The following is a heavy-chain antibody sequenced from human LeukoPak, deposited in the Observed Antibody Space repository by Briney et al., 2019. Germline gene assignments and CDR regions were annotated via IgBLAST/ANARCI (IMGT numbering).Heavy chain of an antibody. V-gene: IGHV3-30*04. Sequence: GGSLRLSCAASGFIFSSYAMSWVRQAPGKGLEWVAVISYDGSNKYYADSVKGRFTISRDNSKNTLYLQMNSLRAEDTAVYYCARAYGDYEDFDAFDIWGQGTMVTVSS. D-gene: IGHD4-17*01. CDR2: ISYDGSNK. CDR3: ARAYGDYEDFDAFDI. J-gene: IGHJ3*02. CDR1: GFIFSSYA.